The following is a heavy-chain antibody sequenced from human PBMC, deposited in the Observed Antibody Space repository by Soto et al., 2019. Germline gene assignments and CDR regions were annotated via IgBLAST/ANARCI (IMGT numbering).Heavy chain of an antibody. CDR1: GYTFTSYG. Sequence: ASVKVSCEASGYTFTSYGISWVRQAPGQGLEWMGWISAYNGNTNYAQKLQGRVTMTTDTSTSTAYMELRSLRSDDTAVYYCARATAGDIVATIKGYYYMDVWGKGTTVTVSS. CDR2: ISAYNGNT. V-gene: IGHV1-18*01. D-gene: IGHD5-12*01. CDR3: ARATAGDIVATIKGYYYMDV. J-gene: IGHJ6*03.